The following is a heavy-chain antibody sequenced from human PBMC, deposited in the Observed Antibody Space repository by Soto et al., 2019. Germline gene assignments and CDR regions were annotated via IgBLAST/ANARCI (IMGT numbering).Heavy chain of an antibody. CDR2: ISGSGGST. V-gene: IGHV3-23*01. J-gene: IGHJ4*02. CDR3: ARARGGYSSGPFDY. D-gene: IGHD6-19*01. Sequence: GGSLRLSCAASGFTFSSYAMSWVRQAPGKGLEWVSAISGSGGSTYYADSVKGRFTISRDNSKNTLYLQMNSLRAEDTAVYYCARARGGYSSGPFDYWGQGTLVTVSS. CDR1: GFTFSSYA.